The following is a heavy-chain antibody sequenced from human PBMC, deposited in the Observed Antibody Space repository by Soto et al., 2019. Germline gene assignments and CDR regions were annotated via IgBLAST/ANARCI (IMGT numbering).Heavy chain of an antibody. CDR1: GGSISSGGYY. D-gene: IGHD5-12*01. CDR2: IYYSGST. J-gene: IGHJ4*02. CDR3: ASPRRGYSGYGVIDY. V-gene: IGHV4-31*03. Sequence: QVQLQESGPGLVKPSQTLSLTCTVSGGSISSGGYYWSWIRQHPGKGLEWIGYIYYSGSTYYNPSLTSRVTISVDTSKNQFSLKLSSVTAADSAVYYCASPRRGYSGYGVIDYWGQGTLVTVSS.